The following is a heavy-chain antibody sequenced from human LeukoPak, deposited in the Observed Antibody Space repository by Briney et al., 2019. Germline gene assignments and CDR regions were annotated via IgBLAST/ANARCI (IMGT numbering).Heavy chain of an antibody. D-gene: IGHD4-23*01. Sequence: VASVKVSCKVSGYTLTELSMHWVRQAPGKGLEWMGGFDPEDGETIYAQKFQGRVTMTEDTSTDTAYMELSSLRSEDTAVYYCAIETTVVTGYYYGMDVWGQGTTVTVSS. CDR3: AIETTVVTGYYYGMDV. CDR1: GYTLTELS. J-gene: IGHJ6*02. V-gene: IGHV1-24*01. CDR2: FDPEDGET.